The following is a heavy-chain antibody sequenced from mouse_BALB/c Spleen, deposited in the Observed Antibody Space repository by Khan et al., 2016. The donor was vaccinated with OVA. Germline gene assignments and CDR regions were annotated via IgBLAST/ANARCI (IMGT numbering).Heavy chain of an antibody. V-gene: IGHV5-17*02. CDR1: GFTFSSFG. Sequence: EVELVESGGGLVQPGGSRKLSCAASGFTFSSFGMHWVRQAPEKGLEWVAYLSSGSSTIYYADTVKGRFTISRDNPKNTLFLQMTSLRSEDTAMYYCARCRYCLWYFDVWGAGTTVTVSS. D-gene: IGHD2-14*01. CDR3: ARCRYCLWYFDV. CDR2: LSSGSSTI. J-gene: IGHJ1*01.